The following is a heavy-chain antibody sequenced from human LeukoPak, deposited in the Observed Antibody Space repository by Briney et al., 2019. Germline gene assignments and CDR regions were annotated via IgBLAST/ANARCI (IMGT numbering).Heavy chain of an antibody. CDR2: IYSSGST. V-gene: IGHV4-4*07. D-gene: IGHD2-2*01. CDR1: GGSISSSY. J-gene: IGHJ6*02. Sequence: SETLFLTCTVSGGSISSSYWTWIRQPAGKGLEWIGRIYSSGSTNYNPSLKSRLTMSVDTSRNQFSLKLNSVTAADTAVYYCARECFSSICPYDNMDVWGQGTTVTVSS. CDR3: ARECFSSICPYDNMDV.